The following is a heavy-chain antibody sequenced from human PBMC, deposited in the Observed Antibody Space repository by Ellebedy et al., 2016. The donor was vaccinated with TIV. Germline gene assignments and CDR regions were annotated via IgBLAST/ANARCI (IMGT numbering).Heavy chain of an antibody. D-gene: IGHD3-10*01. CDR2: VYYTGNT. CDR3: ARRDFTMVRGFDY. CDR1: GDSISSSSYY. V-gene: IGHV4-39*01. J-gene: IGHJ4*02. Sequence: SETLSLXXTVSGDSISSSSYYWAWIRQPPGKGLEWIGSVYYTGNTYYNPSVNGRVTISVDTSKNQFSLKLNSVTAADTAVYYCARRDFTMVRGFDYWGQGTLVIVSS.